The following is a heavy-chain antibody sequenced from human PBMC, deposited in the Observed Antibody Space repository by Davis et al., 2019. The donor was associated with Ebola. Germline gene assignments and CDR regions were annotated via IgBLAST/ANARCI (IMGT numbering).Heavy chain of an antibody. D-gene: IGHD2-15*01. CDR1: GYTFGAYY. CDR3: ATTPVGDYVDY. V-gene: IGHV7-4-1*02. Sequence: ASVKVSCKASGYTFGAYYIHWVRQAPGQGLEWMGWINTNTGNPTYAQGFTGRFVFSLDTSVSTAYLQISSLKAEDTAVYYCATTPVGDYVDYWGQGTLVTVSS. J-gene: IGHJ4*02. CDR2: INTNTGNP.